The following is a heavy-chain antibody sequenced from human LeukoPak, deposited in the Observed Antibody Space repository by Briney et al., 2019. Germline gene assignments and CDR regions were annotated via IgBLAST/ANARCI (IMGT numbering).Heavy chain of an antibody. Sequence: ASVKVSCKASGYTFTSSDINWVRQAPGQGLEWMGWMNPNSGNTYYVQRFQGRVTMTRDTSISTAYMEVSSLRSEDTAVYYCARGNMVVPATPYYFEYWGQGTLVTVSS. CDR3: ARGNMVVPATPYYFEY. CDR1: GYTFTSSD. CDR2: MNPNSGNT. V-gene: IGHV1-8*01. J-gene: IGHJ4*02. D-gene: IGHD2-15*01.